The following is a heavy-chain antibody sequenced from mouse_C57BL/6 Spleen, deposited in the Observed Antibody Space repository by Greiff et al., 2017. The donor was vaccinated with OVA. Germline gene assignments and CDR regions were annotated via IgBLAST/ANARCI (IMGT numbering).Heavy chain of an antibody. CDR2: ISDGGSYT. Sequence: EVKLVESGGGLVKPGGSLKLSCAASGFTFSSYAMSWVRQTPEKRLEWVATISDGGSYTYYPDNVKGRFTISRDNAKNNLYLQMSHLKSEDTAMYYCARAGPEDAMDYWGQGNSVTVSS. V-gene: IGHV5-4*03. CDR1: GFTFSSYA. J-gene: IGHJ4*01. CDR3: ARAGPEDAMDY.